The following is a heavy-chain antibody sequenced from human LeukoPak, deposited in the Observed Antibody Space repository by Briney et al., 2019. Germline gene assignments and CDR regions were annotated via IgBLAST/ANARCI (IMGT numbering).Heavy chain of an antibody. J-gene: IGHJ4*02. CDR2: ISYDGSNK. CDR1: GFTFSSYG. Sequence: GGSLRLSCAASGFTFSSYGMHWVRQAPGKGLEWVALISYDGSNKYCGDSVKGRFTISRDNSKNTLYLQMNSLRAEDTAVYYCARGVPTTYCFDYWGQGTLVTVSS. CDR3: ARGVPTTYCFDY. V-gene: IGHV3-30*19. D-gene: IGHD5-12*01.